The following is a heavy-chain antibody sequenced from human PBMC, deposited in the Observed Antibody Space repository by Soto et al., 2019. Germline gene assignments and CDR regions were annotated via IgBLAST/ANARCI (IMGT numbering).Heavy chain of an antibody. D-gene: IGHD6-19*01. V-gene: IGHV4-39*01. Sequence: SETLSLTCTVSGGSISSSSYYWGWIRQPPGKGLEWIGSIYYSGSTYYNPSLKSRVTISVDTSKNQFSLKLSSVTAADTAVYYCARSSGWYRGGFDYWGQGTLVTVSS. CDR1: GGSISSSSYY. CDR2: IYYSGST. CDR3: ARSSGWYRGGFDY. J-gene: IGHJ4*02.